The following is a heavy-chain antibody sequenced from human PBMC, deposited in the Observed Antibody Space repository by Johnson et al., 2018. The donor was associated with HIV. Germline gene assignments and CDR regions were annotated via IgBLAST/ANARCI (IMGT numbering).Heavy chain of an antibody. CDR3: AKEAYGGNSPHAFDI. CDR2: IISKAYGGIT. Sequence: AQLVESGGGLAQPGRSLRLSCTTSGFTFGDYALCWVRQAPGKGLEWVGFIISKAYGGITEYAASVKGRLTISRDDSSSIAYLQMNGLKTEDTGVYYCAKEAYGGNSPHAFDIWGQGTMVTVSS. D-gene: IGHD4-23*01. CDR1: GFTFGDYA. V-gene: IGHV3-49*04. J-gene: IGHJ3*02.